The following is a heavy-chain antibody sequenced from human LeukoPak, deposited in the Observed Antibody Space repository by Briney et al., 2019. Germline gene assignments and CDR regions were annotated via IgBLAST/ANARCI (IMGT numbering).Heavy chain of an antibody. CDR3: AKGGDGRYYSRADY. CDR2: FYNGGST. J-gene: IGHJ4*02. V-gene: IGHV3-53*01. CDR1: GFTVSSNH. Sequence: GGSLRLSCAASGFTVSSNHMSWVRQAPGKGLEWVSVFYNGGSTNYADSVKGRFTISSDNSKNTLYLQMNSLRAEDTAVYYCAKGGDGRYYSRADYWGQGTLVTVSS. D-gene: IGHD2-21*01.